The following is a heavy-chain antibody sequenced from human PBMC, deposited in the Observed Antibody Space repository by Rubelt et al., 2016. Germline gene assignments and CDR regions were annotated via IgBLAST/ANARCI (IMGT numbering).Heavy chain of an antibody. J-gene: IGHJ4*02. V-gene: IGHV4-34*01. CDR3: ARPQDGYYFDY. Sequence: QVQLQQWGAGLLKPSETLSLTCAVYGGSFSGYYWSWIRQPPGKGLEWIGSIYYSGSTYYNPSLKSRGTICVDTSKNQVSLKLSSVTAADTAVYYCARPQDGYYFDYWGQGTLVTVSS. CDR2: IYYSGST. CDR1: GGSFSGYY.